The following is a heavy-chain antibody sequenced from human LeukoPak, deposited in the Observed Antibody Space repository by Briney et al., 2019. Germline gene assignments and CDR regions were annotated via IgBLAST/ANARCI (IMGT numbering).Heavy chain of an antibody. J-gene: IGHJ5*02. CDR1: GGSISSGGYY. V-gene: IGHV4-39*01. D-gene: IGHD5-24*01. CDR2: IYYSGST. Sequence: SQTLSLTCTVSGGSISSGGYYWGWIRQPPGKGLEWIGSIYYSGSTYYNPSLKSRVTISVDTSKNQFSLKLSSVTAADTAVYYCARHTISGAFNWFDPWGQGTLVTVSS. CDR3: ARHTISGAFNWFDP.